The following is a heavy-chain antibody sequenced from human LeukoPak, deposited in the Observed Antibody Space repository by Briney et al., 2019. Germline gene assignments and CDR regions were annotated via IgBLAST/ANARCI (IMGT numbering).Heavy chain of an antibody. J-gene: IGHJ4*02. CDR2: ISGSGGST. V-gene: IGHV3-23*01. Sequence: GGSLRLSCAASRFTFSSYVMSWVRQAPGKGLEWVSVISGSGGSTYYADSVKGRFTISRDNSKNTLYLQMNSLRAEDTAVYYCARGRLAYDYWGQGTLVTVSS. D-gene: IGHD3-16*01. CDR3: ARGRLAYDY. CDR1: RFTFSSYV.